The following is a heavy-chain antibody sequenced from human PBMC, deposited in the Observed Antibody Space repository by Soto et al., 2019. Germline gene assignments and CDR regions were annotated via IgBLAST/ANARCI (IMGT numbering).Heavy chain of an antibody. CDR2: IYYSGST. J-gene: IGHJ4*02. V-gene: IGHV4-30-4*01. Sequence: SETLSLTCTVSGGSISSGDYYWSWIRQPPGKGLEWIGYIYYSGSTYYNPSLKSRGTISVDTSKNQFSLKLSSVTAAETAVYYCDRTSYYDFWSGYYIDWGQGNLVTVSS. CDR1: GGSISSGDYY. CDR3: DRTSYYDFWSGYYID. D-gene: IGHD3-3*01.